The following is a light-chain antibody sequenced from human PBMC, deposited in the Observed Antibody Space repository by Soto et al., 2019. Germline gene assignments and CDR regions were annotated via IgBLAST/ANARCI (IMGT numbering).Light chain of an antibody. Sequence: QSVLTQPASVSGSPGQSITISCTGTSSDVGGYNFVSWYQHHPAKAPKLMIYDVSNRPSGVSNRFSGSKSGNTASLTISGLQAEDEAHYYFSSFTSSDTLVVFGGGTQLTVL. CDR1: SSDVGGYNF. V-gene: IGLV2-14*03. CDR3: SSFTSSDTLVV. J-gene: IGLJ2*01. CDR2: DVS.